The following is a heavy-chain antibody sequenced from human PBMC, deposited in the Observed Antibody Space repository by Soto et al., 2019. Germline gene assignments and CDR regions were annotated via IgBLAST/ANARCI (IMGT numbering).Heavy chain of an antibody. J-gene: IGHJ5*02. V-gene: IGHV3-53*01. CDR2: IYSGGST. CDR3: ARGAGYSYGLFDP. Sequence: GVSQKISCAASGFTVSSNYMSWVRQAPGKGLEWVSVIYSGGSTYYADSVKGRFTISRDNSKNTLYLQMNSLRAEDTAVYYCARGAGYSYGLFDPWGQGTLVTVSS. CDR1: GFTVSSNY. D-gene: IGHD5-18*01.